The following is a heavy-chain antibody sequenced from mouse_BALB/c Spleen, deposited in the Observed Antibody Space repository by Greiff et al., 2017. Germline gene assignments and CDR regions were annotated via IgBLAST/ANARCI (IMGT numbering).Heavy chain of an antibody. CDR2: IYPGGGYT. CDR1: GYTFTNYW. CDR3: AREDGYEGYYFDY. J-gene: IGHJ2*01. Sequence: VQLQESGAELVRPGTSVKISCKASGYTFTNYWLGWVKQRPGHGLEWIGDIYPGGGYTNYNEKFKGKATLTADTSSSTAYMQLSSLTSEDSAVYFCAREDGYEGYYFDYWGQGTTLTVSS. D-gene: IGHD2-2*01. V-gene: IGHV1-63*02.